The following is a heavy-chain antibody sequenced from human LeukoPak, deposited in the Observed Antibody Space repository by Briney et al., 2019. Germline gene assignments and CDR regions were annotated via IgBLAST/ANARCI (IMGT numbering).Heavy chain of an antibody. J-gene: IGHJ6*03. D-gene: IGHD2-8*01. Sequence: QPGGTLRLSCVASGFTFSSYGMSWVRQAPGKGLEWVSGISWNGGYTHYADSVKGRFTISRDNAKNSLYLQMNSLRAEDTALYYCARDLMMEGRYFNYYMDVWGEGTTVTVSS. CDR1: GFTFSSYG. CDR3: ARDLMMEGRYFNYYMDV. V-gene: IGHV3-20*04. CDR2: ISWNGGYT.